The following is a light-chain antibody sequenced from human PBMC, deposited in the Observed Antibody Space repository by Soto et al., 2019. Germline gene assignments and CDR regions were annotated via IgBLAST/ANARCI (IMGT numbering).Light chain of an antibody. Sequence: QSVLTQPPSASGSPGQSVTISCTGTSSDVGGYKYVSWYQQHPGKAPKLMIYEVSKRPSGVPDRFSGSKSGNTASLTVSGLQAEDEADYYCSSYAGSNNLFGGGTKVTVL. CDR3: SSYAGSNNL. V-gene: IGLV2-8*01. J-gene: IGLJ2*01. CDR2: EVS. CDR1: SSDVGGYKY.